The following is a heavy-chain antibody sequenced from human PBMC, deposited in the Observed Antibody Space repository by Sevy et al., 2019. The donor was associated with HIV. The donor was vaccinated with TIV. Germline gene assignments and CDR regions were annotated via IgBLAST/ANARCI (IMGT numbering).Heavy chain of an antibody. Sequence: GGSLRLSCAASGFTFSSYGVHWVRQAPGKGLEWVAVIWYDGSNKYYADSVKGRFTISRDNSKNTLYLQMNSLRAEDTAVYYCARAIREQWPRYGMDVWGQGTTVTVSS. CDR1: GFTFSSYG. CDR2: IWYDGSNK. D-gene: IGHD6-19*01. J-gene: IGHJ6*02. CDR3: ARAIREQWPRYGMDV. V-gene: IGHV3-33*01.